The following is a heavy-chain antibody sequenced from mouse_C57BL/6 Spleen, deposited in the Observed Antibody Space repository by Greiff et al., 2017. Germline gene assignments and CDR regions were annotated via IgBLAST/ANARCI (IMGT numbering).Heavy chain of an antibody. D-gene: IGHD1-1*01. CDR1: GYTFTSYW. CDR3: ARARGNYGSGWYFDV. J-gene: IGHJ1*03. Sequence: QVQLQQPGAELVMPGASVKLSCKASGYTFTSYWMHWVKQRPGQGLEWIGEIDPSDSYTNYNQKFKGKSTLTVDKSSSTAYMQLSSLTSEDSAVYYCARARGNYGSGWYFDVWGTGTTVTVSS. CDR2: IDPSDSYT. V-gene: IGHV1-69*01.